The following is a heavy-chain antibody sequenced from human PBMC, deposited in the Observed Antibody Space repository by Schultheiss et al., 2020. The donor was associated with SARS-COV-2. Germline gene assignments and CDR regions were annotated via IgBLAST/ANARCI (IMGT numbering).Heavy chain of an antibody. D-gene: IGHD1-26*01. CDR2: IYYSGST. CDR3: ARGEWELLGFDY. CDR1: GGSVSSGSYY. V-gene: IGHV4-61*01. Sequence: SETLSLTCTVSGGSVSSGSYYWSWIRQPPGKGLEWIGYIYYSGSTNYNPSLKSRVTISVDTSKNQFSLKLSSVTAADTAVYYCARGEWELLGFDYWGQGTLVTVSS. J-gene: IGHJ4*02.